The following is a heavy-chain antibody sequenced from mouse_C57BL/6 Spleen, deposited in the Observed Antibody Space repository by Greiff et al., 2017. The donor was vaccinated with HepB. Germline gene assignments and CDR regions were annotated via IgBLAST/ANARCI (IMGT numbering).Heavy chain of an antibody. CDR1: GFSLTSYG. Sequence: VQGVESGPGLVQPSQSLSITCTVSGFSLTSYGVHWVRQSPGKGLEWLGVIWSGGSTDYNAAFISRLSISKDNSKSQVFFKMNSLQADDTAIYYCARRGQLSPYYFDYWGQGTTLTVSS. CDR2: IWSGGST. V-gene: IGHV2-2*01. CDR3: ARRGQLSPYYFDY. D-gene: IGHD3-2*02. J-gene: IGHJ2*01.